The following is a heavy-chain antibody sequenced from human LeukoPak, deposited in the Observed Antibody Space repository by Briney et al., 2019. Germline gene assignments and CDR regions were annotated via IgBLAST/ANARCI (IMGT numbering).Heavy chain of an antibody. V-gene: IGHV3-9*01. J-gene: IGHJ4*02. CDR3: ATEPADSSGYYFDY. Sequence: SLRLSCAASGFTFDDYAMHCVRPPPRRGMEWVSGISWNSGSIGYADSVKGRFTISRDNAKTSLYLQMNSLRAEDTALYYCATEPADSSGYYFDYWGQGTLVTVSS. CDR1: GFTFDDYA. CDR2: ISWNSGSI. D-gene: IGHD3-22*01.